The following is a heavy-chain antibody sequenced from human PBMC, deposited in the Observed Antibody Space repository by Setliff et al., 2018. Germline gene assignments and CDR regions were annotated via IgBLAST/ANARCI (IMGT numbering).Heavy chain of an antibody. CDR1: GFTFSSYW. D-gene: IGHD3-22*01. CDR2: IKQDGSEK. CDR3: AREMPVVSLFDY. Sequence: LRLSCAASGFTFSSYWMTWVRQAPGKGLEWVANIKQDGSEKYYMDSVKGRFTISRGNAKNSVYLQMNSLRADDTAVYYCAREMPVVSLFDYWGQGTLVTVSS. V-gene: IGHV3-7*01. J-gene: IGHJ4*02.